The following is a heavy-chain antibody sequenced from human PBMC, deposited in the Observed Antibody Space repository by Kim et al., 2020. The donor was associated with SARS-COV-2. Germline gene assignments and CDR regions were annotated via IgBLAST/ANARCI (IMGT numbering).Heavy chain of an antibody. CDR3: AREGHSSGRAGTFDY. D-gene: IGHD6-19*01. J-gene: IGHJ4*02. CDR1: GFTFGSAH. Sequence: GGSLRLSCAGSGFTFGSAHMNWVRQAPGKGLEWVSLISADESNKDYVDSVKGRFTVSRDNSQNTLFLQIDSLRAEDTAVYYCAREGHSSGRAGTFDYWGQGTLVTVSS. CDR2: ISADESNK. V-gene: IGHV3-30*03.